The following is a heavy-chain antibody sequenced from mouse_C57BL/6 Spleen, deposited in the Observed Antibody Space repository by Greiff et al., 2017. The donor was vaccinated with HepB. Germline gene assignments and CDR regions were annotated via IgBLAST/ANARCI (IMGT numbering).Heavy chain of an antibody. CDR1: GYAFTNYL. D-gene: IGHD5-1*01. CDR2: INPGSGGT. V-gene: IGHV1-54*01. Sequence: VQLQQSGAELVRPGTSVKVSCKASGYAFTNYLIEWVKQRPGQGLEWIGVINPGSGGTNYNEKFKGKATLTADKSSSTAYMQLSSLTSEDSAVYFCASVPLYRWFAYWGQGTLVTVSA. J-gene: IGHJ3*01. CDR3: ASVPLYRWFAY.